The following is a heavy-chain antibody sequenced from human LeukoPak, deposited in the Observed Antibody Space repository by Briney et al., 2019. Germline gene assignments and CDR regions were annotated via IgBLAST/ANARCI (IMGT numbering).Heavy chain of an antibody. CDR2: IYSGGST. D-gene: IGHD5-24*01. CDR3: AGRWLQF. J-gene: IGHJ4*02. V-gene: IGHV3-53*01. Sequence: GGSLRLSCAASGFTVSSNYMSWVRQAPGKGLEWVSVIYSGGSTYYAVSVKGRLTISRDDSKNTLYLQRNSLRAEDTAVYYCAGRWLQFWGQGTLVTVSS. CDR1: GFTVSSNY.